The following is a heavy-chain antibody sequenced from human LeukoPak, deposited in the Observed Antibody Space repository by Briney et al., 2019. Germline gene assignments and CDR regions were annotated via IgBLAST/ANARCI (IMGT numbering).Heavy chain of an antibody. CDR3: ARGLEELDY. D-gene: IGHD1-26*01. Sequence: SEILSLTCTVSGGSISSYYWSWIRQPPGKGLEWIGYIYYSGSTNYNPSLKSRVTISVDTSKNQFSLKLSSVTAADTAVYYCARGLEELDYWGQGTLVTVSS. CDR2: IYYSGST. CDR1: GGSISSYY. V-gene: IGHV4-59*01. J-gene: IGHJ4*02.